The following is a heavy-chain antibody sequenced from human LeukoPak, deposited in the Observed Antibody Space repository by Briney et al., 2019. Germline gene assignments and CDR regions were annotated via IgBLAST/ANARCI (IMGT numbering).Heavy chain of an antibody. Sequence: PSETLSLTCTVSGCSISSYYWSWIRQPAGKGLEWIGRIHTSGSTNYNPSLKSRVTMSVDTSKNQFSLKLSSVTAADTAVYYCARGPHYALGIYFDYWGQGTLVTVSS. CDR2: IHTSGST. CDR3: ARGPHYALGIYFDY. V-gene: IGHV4-4*07. J-gene: IGHJ4*02. D-gene: IGHD7-27*01. CDR1: GCSISSYY.